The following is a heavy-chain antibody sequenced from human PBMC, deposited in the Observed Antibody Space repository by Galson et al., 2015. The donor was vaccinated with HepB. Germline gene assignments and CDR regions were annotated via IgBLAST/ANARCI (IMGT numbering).Heavy chain of an antibody. Sequence: SLRLSCAASGFSFSTYAMSWVRQAPGTGLEWVSVISGFGGTTDYADSVRGRFTISRDNSENIVYLEMNGLRPEDTAVYFCAKDMLPVVTLDGTNAFGILGQGTMVTGSS. CDR3: AKDMLPVVTLDGTNAFGI. D-gene: IGHD3-22*01. CDR1: GFSFSTYA. CDR2: ISGFGGTT. J-gene: IGHJ3*02. V-gene: IGHV3-23*01.